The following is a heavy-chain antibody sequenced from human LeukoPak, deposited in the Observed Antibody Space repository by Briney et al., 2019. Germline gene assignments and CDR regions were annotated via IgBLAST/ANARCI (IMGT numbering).Heavy chain of an antibody. CDR1: GYTLTGYS. CDR3: ARDSWGESVVDLNWFDP. J-gene: IGHJ5*02. V-gene: IGHV1-2*02. D-gene: IGHD1-26*01. CDR2: INPNSGGT. Sequence: ASVKVSCKASGYTLTGYSMHWVRQAPGQGLEWMGWINPNSGGTNNAQKFQGRVTMTRDTSISTVYMELSRLRSEDTAVYFCARDSWGESVVDLNWFDPWGQGTLVTVSS.